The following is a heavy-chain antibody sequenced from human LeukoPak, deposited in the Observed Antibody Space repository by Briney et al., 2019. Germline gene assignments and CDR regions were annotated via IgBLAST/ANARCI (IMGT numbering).Heavy chain of an antibody. V-gene: IGHV3-9*03. CDR2: ISWNSGSI. CDR1: GFTFDDYA. D-gene: IGHD2-15*01. CDR3: AKVEVRRTGSQPYYFDH. Sequence: GGSLRLSCAASGFTFDDYAMHWVRQVPGKGLEWVSGISWNSGSIGYADSVKGRFTISRDNAKNSLYLQMNSLRAEDMALYYCAKVEVRRTGSQPYYFDHWGQGTLVTVSS. J-gene: IGHJ4*02.